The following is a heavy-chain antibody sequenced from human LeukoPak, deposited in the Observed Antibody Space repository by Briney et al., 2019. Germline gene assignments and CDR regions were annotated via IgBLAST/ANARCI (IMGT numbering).Heavy chain of an antibody. CDR1: GYTFTSYD. Sequence: SVKVSCKASGYTFTSYDLTWVRQAPGQGLEWMGGIIPIFGTANYAQKFQGRVTITADKSTSTAYMELNSLRAEDTAVYYCARDLNWETYWGQGTLVSVSS. D-gene: IGHD7-27*01. CDR2: IIPIFGTA. J-gene: IGHJ4*02. V-gene: IGHV1-69*06. CDR3: ARDLNWETY.